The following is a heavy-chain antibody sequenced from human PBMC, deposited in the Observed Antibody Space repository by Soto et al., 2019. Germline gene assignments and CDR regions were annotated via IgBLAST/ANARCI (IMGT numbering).Heavy chain of an antibody. CDR3: ARTKFFGVVITHYFDY. CDR1: VFTFSSYS. CDR2: ISSSSSYI. J-gene: IGHJ4*02. Sequence: VRLSCAASVFTFSSYSMNWVRPASGKGLEWVSSISSSSSYIYYADSVKGRFTISRDNAKNSLYLQMNSLRAEDTAVYYCARTKFFGVVITHYFDYWGQGTLVTVSS. V-gene: IGHV3-21*01. D-gene: IGHD3-3*01.